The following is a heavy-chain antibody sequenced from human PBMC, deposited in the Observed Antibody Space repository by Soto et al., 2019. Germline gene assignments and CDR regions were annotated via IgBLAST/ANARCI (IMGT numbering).Heavy chain of an antibody. J-gene: IGHJ4*02. CDR3: AGTPVDDMMDHFAI. V-gene: IGHV3-11*01. Sequence: GGSLRLSCAASGLTFSDFYISWIRQAPGKGLEWISYTSTSGSPIYYADSVMGRFTVSQDNATNSLHLQMINLRAEDTAVYYCAGTPVDDMMDHFAIWGQGTLVTVSS. CDR2: TSTSGSPI. D-gene: IGHD3-16*01. CDR1: GLTFSDFY.